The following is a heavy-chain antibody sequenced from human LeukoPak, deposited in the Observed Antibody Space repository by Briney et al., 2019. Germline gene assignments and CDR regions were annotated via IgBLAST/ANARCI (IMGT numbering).Heavy chain of an antibody. CDR2: INPNSGGT. CDR3: ARVRDYYGSGSRARWFDP. Sequence: VASVKVSCKASGYTFTGYYMHWVRQAPGQGLEWMGWINPNSGGTNYAQKFQGRVTMTRDTSISTAYMELSRLRSDDTAVYYCARVRDYYGSGSRARWFDPWGQGTLVTVSS. D-gene: IGHD3-10*01. J-gene: IGHJ5*02. CDR1: GYTFTGYY. V-gene: IGHV1-2*02.